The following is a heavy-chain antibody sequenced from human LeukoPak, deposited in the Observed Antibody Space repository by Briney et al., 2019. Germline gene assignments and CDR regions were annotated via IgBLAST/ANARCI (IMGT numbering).Heavy chain of an antibody. CDR3: ARGGYSGYDLGIGFDY. CDR2: IYYSGST. D-gene: IGHD5-12*01. Sequence: SETLSLTCTVSGGSISSSSYYWGWIRQPPGKGLEWIGSIYYSGSTYYNPSLKSRVTISVDTSKHQFSLKLSSVTAADTAVYYCARGGYSGYDLGIGFDYWGQGTLVTVSS. V-gene: IGHV4-39*01. J-gene: IGHJ4*02. CDR1: GGSISSSSYY.